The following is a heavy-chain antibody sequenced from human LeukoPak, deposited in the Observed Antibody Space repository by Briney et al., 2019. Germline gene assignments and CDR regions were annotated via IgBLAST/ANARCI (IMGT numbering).Heavy chain of an antibody. Sequence: SETPSLTCTVSGGSISSSSYYWGWVRQPPGKGLEWIGSIYYSGSTYYNPSLKSRVTISVDTSKNQFSLKLSSVTAADTAVYYCARPSRGSSGWSYYMDVWGKGTTVTVSS. CDR2: IYYSGST. V-gene: IGHV4-39*01. CDR1: GGSISSSSYY. D-gene: IGHD6-19*01. CDR3: ARPSRGSSGWSYYMDV. J-gene: IGHJ6*03.